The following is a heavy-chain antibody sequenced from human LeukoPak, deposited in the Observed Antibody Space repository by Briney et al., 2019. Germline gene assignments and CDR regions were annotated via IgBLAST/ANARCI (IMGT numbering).Heavy chain of an antibody. J-gene: IGHJ6*03. CDR3: ARGMATISFMSYYYYMDV. Sequence: PSETLSLTCAVYGGSSGVFYWSWIRQPQGKGLEWMGEINHSGSTNYNPSLKSRVTISVDTSKNQFSPKLSSVTAADTAVYYCARGMATISFMSYYYYMDVWGQGTMVTVSS. CDR1: GGSSGVFY. D-gene: IGHD5-24*01. V-gene: IGHV4-34*01. CDR2: INHSGST.